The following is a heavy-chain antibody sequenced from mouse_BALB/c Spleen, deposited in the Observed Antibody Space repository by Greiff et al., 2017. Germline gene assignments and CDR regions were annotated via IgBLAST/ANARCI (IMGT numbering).Heavy chain of an antibody. J-gene: IGHJ3*01. CDR3: TRNDYDGGAWFAY. CDR2: ISSGGSYT. D-gene: IGHD2-4*01. V-gene: IGHV5-6-4*01. CDR1: GFTFSSYT. Sequence: DVMLVESGGGLVKPGGSLKLSCAASGFTFSSYTMSWVRQTPEKRLEWVATISSGGSYTYYPDSVKGRFTISRDNAKNTLYLQMSSLKSEDTAMYYCTRNDYDGGAWFAYWGQGTLVTVSA.